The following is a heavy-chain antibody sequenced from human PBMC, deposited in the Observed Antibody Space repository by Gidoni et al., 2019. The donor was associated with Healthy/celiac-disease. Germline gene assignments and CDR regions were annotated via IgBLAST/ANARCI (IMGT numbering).Heavy chain of an antibody. V-gene: IGHV3-21*01. Sequence: EVQLVESGGGLVKPGGSLRLSCAASGFTFSSYSKNWVRQAPGKGLEWVSSISSSSSYIYYADSVKGRFTISRDNAKNSLYLQMNSLRAEDTAVYYCASQTYYYDSSGYHWGQGTLVTVSS. D-gene: IGHD3-22*01. J-gene: IGHJ4*02. CDR3: ASQTYYYDSSGYH. CDR1: GFTFSSYS. CDR2: ISSSSSYI.